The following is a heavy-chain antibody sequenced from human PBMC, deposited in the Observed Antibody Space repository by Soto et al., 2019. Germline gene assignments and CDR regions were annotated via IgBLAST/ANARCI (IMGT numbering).Heavy chain of an antibody. Sequence: GGALRLSSAASGFTFTRYSMNWVRQAPGKGLEWVSSISSTTNYIYYGDSMKGRFTISRDNAKNSLYLEMNSLRAEDTAVYYCARESEDLTSNFDYWGQGTLFPVSS. CDR3: ARESEDLTSNFDY. V-gene: IGHV3-21*06. CDR2: ISSTTNYI. J-gene: IGHJ4*02. CDR1: GFTFTRYS.